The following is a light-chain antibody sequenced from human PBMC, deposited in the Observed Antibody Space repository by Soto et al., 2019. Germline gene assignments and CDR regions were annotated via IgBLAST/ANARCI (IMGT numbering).Light chain of an antibody. CDR2: DAS. J-gene: IGKJ1*01. Sequence: DIQMTQSPSTLSASVGDRVTITCRASRSISNWLAWYQQRPGIAPKLLIFDASILQSGVPSRFSGSGSGTEFSLTISSLQPEDFATYYCLCYITYPWTFGQGTKVDIK. CDR3: LCYITYPWT. V-gene: IGKV1-5*01. CDR1: RSISNW.